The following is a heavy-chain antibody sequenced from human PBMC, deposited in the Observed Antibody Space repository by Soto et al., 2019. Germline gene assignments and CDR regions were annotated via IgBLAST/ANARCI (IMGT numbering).Heavy chain of an antibody. CDR1: GYTFNDFG. CDR2: IYSKAGKM. Sequence: QVHLLQSGAEVQKPGASVKVSCKTSGYTFNDFGITWVRQAPGLGLEWLGWIYSKAGKMNFAPKFQNRVIMTTDTSTNTAFMELTSLTFDDSAIYFCARDIAFDIDDWGQGTLVTVS. V-gene: IGHV1-18*01. CDR3: ARDIAFDIDD. J-gene: IGHJ4*02. D-gene: IGHD2-15*01.